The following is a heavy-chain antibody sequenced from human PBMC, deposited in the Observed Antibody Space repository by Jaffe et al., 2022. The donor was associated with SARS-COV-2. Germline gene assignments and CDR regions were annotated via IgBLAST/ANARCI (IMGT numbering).Heavy chain of an antibody. V-gene: IGHV3-53*01. D-gene: IGHD3-16*01. J-gene: IGHJ4*02. CDR1: KFTVSANS. CDR3: ARALIPDALWGSSALSYFDH. Sequence: EVQLVESGGGLIQPGGSLRLSCAVSKFTVSANSWSWVRQAPGKGLEWISLIYNVGNTYYADSVKGRFTISRDNSKNTLYLQMNSLRVEDTAIYYCARALIPDALWGSSALSYFDHWGRGTLVAVST. CDR2: IYNVGNT.